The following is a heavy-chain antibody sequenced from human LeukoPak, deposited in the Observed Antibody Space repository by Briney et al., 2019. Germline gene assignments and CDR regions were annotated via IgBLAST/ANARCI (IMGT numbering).Heavy chain of an antibody. Sequence: GGSLRLSCAASGFIFSTYEINWVRQAPGKGLEWVSCISTSGDTTYYADSVEGRFTVSRDNAKNSLFMQMNSLRAEVTGIYYCARGAGYVFDYWGQGTLVAISS. J-gene: IGHJ4*02. CDR3: ARGAGYVFDY. D-gene: IGHD2-15*01. CDR2: ISTSGDTT. CDR1: GFIFSTYE. V-gene: IGHV3-48*03.